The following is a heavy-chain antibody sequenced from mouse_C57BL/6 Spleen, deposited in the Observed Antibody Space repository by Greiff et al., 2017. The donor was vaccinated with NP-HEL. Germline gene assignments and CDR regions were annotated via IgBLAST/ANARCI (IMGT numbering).Heavy chain of an antibody. Sequence: EVQLVESEGGLVQPGSSMKLSCTASGFTFSDYYMAWVRQVPEKGLEWVANINYDGSSTYYLDSLKSRFIISRDNAKNILYLQMSSLKSEDTATYYCARVGWLQRYWYFDVWGTGTTVTVSS. V-gene: IGHV5-16*01. CDR1: GFTFSDYY. D-gene: IGHD2-3*01. CDR2: INYDGSST. CDR3: ARVGWLQRYWYFDV. J-gene: IGHJ1*03.